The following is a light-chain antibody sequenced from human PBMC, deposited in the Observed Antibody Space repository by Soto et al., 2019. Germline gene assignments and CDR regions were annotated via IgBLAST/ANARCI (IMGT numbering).Light chain of an antibody. CDR3: QQYTPWPPIP. Sequence: IMMTQSAATLSLTAGERATLSFRASQSVSSNLAWYQQKPGQAPRLIXYGASTRATGIPARFSGSGSGTEFTLTISSLQSEDFAVYYCQQYTPWPPIPFGQGTRLAI. V-gene: IGKV3-15*01. CDR1: QSVSSN. J-gene: IGKJ5*01. CDR2: GAS.